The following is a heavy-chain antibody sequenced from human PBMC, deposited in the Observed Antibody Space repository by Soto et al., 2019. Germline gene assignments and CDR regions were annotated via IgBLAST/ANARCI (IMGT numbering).Heavy chain of an antibody. CDR3: ARDRSPVVPAAAYYYYYGMDV. D-gene: IGHD2-2*01. CDR1: GYTFTSYG. CDR2: INAANGDT. J-gene: IGHJ6*02. Sequence: ASVEVSCKASGYTFTSYGIHWVRQAPGQRLEWMGWINAANGDTKYPPKFQGRVTITRDTSASTAYMELSRLRSDDTAVYYCARDRSPVVPAAAYYYYYGMDVWGQGTTVTVSS. V-gene: IGHV1-3*01.